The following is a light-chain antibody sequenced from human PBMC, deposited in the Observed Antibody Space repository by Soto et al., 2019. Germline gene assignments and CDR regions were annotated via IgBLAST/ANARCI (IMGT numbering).Light chain of an antibody. CDR1: SSNIGAGYD. V-gene: IGLV1-40*01. J-gene: IGLJ2*01. CDR3: QSYDTSLSGVV. CDR2: GNS. Sequence: QLVLTQPPSVSGAPGQRVTISCTGSSSNIGAGYDVHWYQQLPGTAPKLLIYGNSNRPSGVPNRFSGSKSGTSASLAITGHQAEDEADYYGQSYDTSLSGVVFGGGTKRTVL.